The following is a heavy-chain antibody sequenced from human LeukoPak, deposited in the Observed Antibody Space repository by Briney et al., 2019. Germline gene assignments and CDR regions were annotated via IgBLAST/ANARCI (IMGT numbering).Heavy chain of an antibody. J-gene: IGHJ4*02. CDR1: GGSISSYY. CDR3: ARQRTYYSPFDY. Sequence: PSETLSLTCTVSGGSISSYYWSWIRQPPGKGLEWIGYIYYSGSTNYNPSLKSRVTISVDTSKNQFSLKVTSVTAADTAVYYCARQRTYYSPFDYWGQGTLVSVSS. D-gene: IGHD3-10*01. CDR2: IYYSGST. V-gene: IGHV4-59*08.